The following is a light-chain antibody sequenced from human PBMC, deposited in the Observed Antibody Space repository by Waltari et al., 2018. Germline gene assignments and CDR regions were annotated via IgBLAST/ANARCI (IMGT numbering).Light chain of an antibody. Sequence: SLLSRSDSKNFLAWYQQKPGHSPKLLIHWASTRESGVPDRFSGSVSGTDFTLTISTLQGEDVAVYFCQQYYSTPPTFGQGTKVDIK. CDR2: WAS. V-gene: IGKV4-1*01. J-gene: IGKJ1*01. CDR1: SLLSRSDSKNF. CDR3: QQYYSTPPT.